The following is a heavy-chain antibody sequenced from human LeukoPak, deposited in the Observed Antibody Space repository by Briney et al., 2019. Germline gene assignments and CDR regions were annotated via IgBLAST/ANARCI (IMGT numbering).Heavy chain of an antibody. CDR1: GFTFSSYW. V-gene: IGHV3-74*01. Sequence: GGSLRLSCAASGFTFSSYWMHWVRHAPGKGLVWVSRINTDGSSTSYADSVKGRFTISRDNAKNTLYLQMNSLRAEDTAVYYCARDQGSIAASYYYYYYYMDVWGKGTTVTVSS. J-gene: IGHJ6*03. CDR3: ARDQGSIAASYYYYYYYMDV. CDR2: INTDGSST. D-gene: IGHD6-6*01.